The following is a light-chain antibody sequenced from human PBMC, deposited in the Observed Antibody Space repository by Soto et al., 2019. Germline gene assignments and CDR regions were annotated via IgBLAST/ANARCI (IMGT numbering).Light chain of an antibody. Sequence: EIVLTQSPATLSLSPGERATLSCRASQSVGSSLAWYQQKPGQAPRLLIYDASNRATGIPARFSGSGFGTDFTLTISSLEPEDFAVYYCQQRSNWPPYTFGQGTKLEIK. CDR1: QSVGSS. CDR3: QQRSNWPPYT. V-gene: IGKV3-11*01. J-gene: IGKJ2*01. CDR2: DAS.